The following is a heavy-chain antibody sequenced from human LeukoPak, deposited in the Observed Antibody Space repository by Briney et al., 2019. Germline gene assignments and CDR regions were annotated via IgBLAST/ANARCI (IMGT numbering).Heavy chain of an antibody. CDR1: GYTFTDSY. J-gene: IGHJ6*03. D-gene: IGHD2-15*01. CDR2: INPNSFGT. CDR3: ARAVVPPPRPDKYYYYYYMDV. Sequence: EASVKVSCRASGYTFTDSYVHWVRQAPGQGLEWMGWINPNSFGTNYAQNFQGRVTMTRDTSISTAYMELSRLRSDDTAVYYCARAVVPPPRPDKYYYYYYMDVWGKGTTVTVSS. V-gene: IGHV1-2*02.